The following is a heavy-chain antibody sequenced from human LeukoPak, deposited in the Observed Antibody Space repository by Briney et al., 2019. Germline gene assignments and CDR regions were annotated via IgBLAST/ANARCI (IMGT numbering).Heavy chain of an antibody. J-gene: IGHJ4*02. V-gene: IGHV4-39*01. CDR3: ARQAEGFDY. CDR2: IYYNGNT. CDR1: GFTVSSNY. Sequence: GSLRLSCAVSGFTVSSNYMSWVRQAPGKGLECIGSIYYNGNTYYNPSLKSRVTISVDTSKNQFSLKLSSVTAADTAVYYCARQAEGFDYWGQGTLVTVSS.